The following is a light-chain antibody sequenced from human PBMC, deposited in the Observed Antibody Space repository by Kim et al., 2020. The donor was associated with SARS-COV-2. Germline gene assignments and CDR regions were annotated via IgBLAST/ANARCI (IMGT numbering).Light chain of an antibody. Sequence: NFMLTQPHSVSESPGKTVTISCTGSSGSIASNYVQWYQQRPGSAPTTVIYEDNQRPSGVPDRFSGSIDSSSNSASLTISGLKTEDEADYYCKSYDSSKLNWGCGGGTQLTVL. V-gene: IGLV6-57*02. CDR1: SGSIASNY. J-gene: IGLJ3*02. CDR3: KSYDSSKLNWG. CDR2: EDN.